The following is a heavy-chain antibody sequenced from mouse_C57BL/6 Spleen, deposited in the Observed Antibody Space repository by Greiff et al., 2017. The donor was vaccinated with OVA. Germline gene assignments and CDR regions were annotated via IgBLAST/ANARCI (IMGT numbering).Heavy chain of an antibody. Sequence: DVQLQESGAELVKPGASVKLSCTASGFNIKDYYMHWVKQRTEQGLEWIGRIDPEDGETKYAQKFQGKATITADTSSNTAYLQLSSLTSEDTAVYYCARSDYYGSSYVVFAYWGQGTLVTVSA. CDR3: ARSDYYGSSYVVFAY. CDR1: GFNIKDYY. D-gene: IGHD1-1*01. CDR2: IDPEDGET. J-gene: IGHJ3*01. V-gene: IGHV14-2*01.